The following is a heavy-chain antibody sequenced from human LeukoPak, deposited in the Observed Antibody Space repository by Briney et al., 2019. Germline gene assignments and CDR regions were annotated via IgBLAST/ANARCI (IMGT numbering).Heavy chain of an antibody. D-gene: IGHD3-10*01. CDR1: GFTFSGYW. V-gene: IGHV3-74*01. CDR2: INSDGSST. CDR3: ARDAWGSGSS. J-gene: IGHJ5*02. Sequence: PGGSLRLSCAASGFTFSGYWMHWVRQAPGKGLGWVSRINSDGSSTSYADSVRGRFTISRDNAKNTLYLQMSSLRAEDTAVYYCARDAWGSGSSWGQGTLVTVSS.